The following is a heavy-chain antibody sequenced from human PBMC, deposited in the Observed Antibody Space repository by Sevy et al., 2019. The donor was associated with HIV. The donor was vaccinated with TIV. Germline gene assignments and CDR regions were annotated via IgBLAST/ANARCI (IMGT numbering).Heavy chain of an antibody. D-gene: IGHD3-22*01. V-gene: IGHV3-48*02. CDR2: ISRSSSTI. J-gene: IGHJ2*01. Sequence: GGSLRLSCAASGFTFSSYSMNWVRQAPGKGLEWVSYISRSSSTIYYADSVKGRFTISRDNAKNSLYLQMNSLRDEDTAVYYCARMYYYDSSGPGPGYFDLWGRGTLVTVSS. CDR1: GFTFSSYS. CDR3: ARMYYYDSSGPGPGYFDL.